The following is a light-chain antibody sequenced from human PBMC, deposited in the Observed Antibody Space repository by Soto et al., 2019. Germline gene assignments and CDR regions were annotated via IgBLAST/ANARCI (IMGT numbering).Light chain of an antibody. CDR1: ISNIGSNT. CDR2: SNN. Sequence: QSVLTQPPSASGTPGQRVTISCSGSISNIGSNTVNWYQQLPGTAPKLLIYSNNQRPSGVPDRFSGSKSGTSASLAISGLQSEDDADYYCAAWDDSLNGHVVFGGGTKLTVL. V-gene: IGLV1-44*01. CDR3: AAWDDSLNGHVV. J-gene: IGLJ2*01.